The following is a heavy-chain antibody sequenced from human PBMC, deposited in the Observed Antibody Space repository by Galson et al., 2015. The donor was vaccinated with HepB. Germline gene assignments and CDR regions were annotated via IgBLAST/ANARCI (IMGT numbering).Heavy chain of an antibody. Sequence: SLRLSCAASGFAFTIYTMHWVRQAPGKGLDWVAVIYYDGNHKFYADSVKGRFTISRDNSKNTHYLEMNNLRTEDTAVYYCARAKRRLPADEHCFDAWGQGTLVTVSS. J-gene: IGHJ5*02. V-gene: IGHV3-30*04. D-gene: IGHD5-24*01. CDR2: IYYDGNHK. CDR1: GFAFTIYT. CDR3: ARAKRRLPADEHCFDA.